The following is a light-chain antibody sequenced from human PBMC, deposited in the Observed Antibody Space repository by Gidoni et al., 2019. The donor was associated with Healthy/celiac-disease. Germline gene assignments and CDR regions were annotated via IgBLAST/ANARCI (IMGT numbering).Light chain of an antibody. Sequence: QSVLTQPPSASGTPVQRVTISCSGSSSNIRSNTVNWYQQLPGPAPKLLIYSNNQRPSGVPDRFSGSKSGTSASLAISGLQSEDEADYYCAAWDDSLNGVVFGGGTKLTVL. CDR1: SSNIRSNT. V-gene: IGLV1-44*01. CDR3: AAWDDSLNGVV. CDR2: SNN. J-gene: IGLJ2*01.